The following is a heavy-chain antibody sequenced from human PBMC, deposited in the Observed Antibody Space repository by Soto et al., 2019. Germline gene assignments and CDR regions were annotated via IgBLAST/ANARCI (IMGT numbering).Heavy chain of an antibody. D-gene: IGHD3-3*01. CDR1: GFTFSSYS. Sequence: EVQLVESGGGLVKPGGSLRLSCAASGFTFSSYSMNWVRQAPGKGLEWVSSISSSSSYIYYADSVKGRFTNSRDITKNSLYLQMNSLRDEDTAVYYCARDRDFGVVTYGNECVYWGQGILVTVSS. J-gene: IGHJ4*02. CDR2: ISSSSSYI. CDR3: ARDRDFGVVTYGNECVY. V-gene: IGHV3-21*01.